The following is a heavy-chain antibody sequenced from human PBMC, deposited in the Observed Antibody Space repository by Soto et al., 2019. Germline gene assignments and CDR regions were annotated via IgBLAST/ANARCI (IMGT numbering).Heavy chain of an antibody. D-gene: IGHD3-22*01. V-gene: IGHV4-30-4*01. CDR2: IYYTGSA. CDR1: GGSISSGDNY. CDR3: ARATYDYDSSGYYYVFDY. Sequence: SESLSLTCTVSGGSISSGDNYWTWIRQPPGKGLEWIGYIYYTGSAYYNPSLKSRVTISVDTSKNQFSLKLTSVTAADTAVYFCARATYDYDSSGYYYVFDYWGQGTLVTVSS. J-gene: IGHJ4*02.